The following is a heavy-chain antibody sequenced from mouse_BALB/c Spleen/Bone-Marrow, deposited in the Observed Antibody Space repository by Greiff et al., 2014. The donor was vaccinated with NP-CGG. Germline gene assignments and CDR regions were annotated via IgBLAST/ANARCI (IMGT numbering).Heavy chain of an antibody. Sequence: VKLVESGPGLVAPSQSLSITCTVSGSSLTSYGVHWVRQPPGKGLEWLGVIWAGGSTNYNSALMSGLSISKDNSKSQVFLKMNSLQTDDTAMYYCARDPIYYDYDWYFDVWGAGTTVTVSS. D-gene: IGHD2-4*01. V-gene: IGHV2-9*02. CDR1: GSSLTSYG. CDR3: ARDPIYYDYDWYFDV. J-gene: IGHJ1*01. CDR2: IWAGGST.